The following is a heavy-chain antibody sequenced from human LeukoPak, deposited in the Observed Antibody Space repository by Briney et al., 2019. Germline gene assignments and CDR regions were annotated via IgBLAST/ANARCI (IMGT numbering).Heavy chain of an antibody. CDR1: GYTFTGCY. V-gene: IGHV1-2*02. CDR3: VRDLMTTQTWDFDY. Sequence: ASVKVSCKGSGYTFTGCYMQWVRQAPGQGLEWMAWINPNSGATNYAQRFKGRVTVTRDTSISTAYMELSSLESYDTAVYYCVRDLMTTQTWDFDYWGQGTLVSVSS. CDR2: INPNSGAT. D-gene: IGHD3-16*01. J-gene: IGHJ4*02.